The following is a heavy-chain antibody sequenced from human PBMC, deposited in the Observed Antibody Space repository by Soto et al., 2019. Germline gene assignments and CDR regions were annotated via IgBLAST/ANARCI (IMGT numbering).Heavy chain of an antibody. J-gene: IGHJ6*02. Sequence: PSETLSLTCTVSGGSISSGGYCWSWIRQHPGKGLEWIGYIYYSGSTYYNPSLKSRVTISVDTSKNQFSLKLSSVTAADTAVYYCARDIVVPAAADYYYYGMDVWGQGTTVTVSS. CDR1: GGSISSGGYC. V-gene: IGHV4-31*03. CDR2: IYYSGST. CDR3: ARDIVVPAAADYYYYGMDV. D-gene: IGHD2-2*01.